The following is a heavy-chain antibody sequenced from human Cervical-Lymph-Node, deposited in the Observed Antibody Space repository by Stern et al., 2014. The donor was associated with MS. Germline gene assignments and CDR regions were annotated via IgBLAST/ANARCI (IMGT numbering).Heavy chain of an antibody. J-gene: IGHJ4*02. CDR1: GGSNSSYS. CDR2: SYYRGNT. Sequence: QVQLVQSGPGLVKPSETLSLTCTVSGGSNSSYSWSWRRQAPGKGLEWIGYSYYRGNTNYNPSLKSRVTISVDTSKNQFSLKLRSVTAADTAVYYCSSSGYNGVEDYFDYWGQGALVTVSS. D-gene: IGHD3-22*01. V-gene: IGHV4-59*03. CDR3: SSSGYNGVEDYFDY.